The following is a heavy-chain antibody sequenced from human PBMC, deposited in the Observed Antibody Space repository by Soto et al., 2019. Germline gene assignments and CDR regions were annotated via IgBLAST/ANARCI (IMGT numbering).Heavy chain of an antibody. J-gene: IGHJ4*02. CDR3: AIYYDSSGYYFSY. CDR1: GYSFTSYW. Sequence: GESLKISCKGSGYSFTSYWIGWVRQMPGKGLEWMGIIYPGDSDTRYSPSFQGQVTISADKSISTAYLQRSSLKASDTAMYYCAIYYDSSGYYFSYWGQGTLVTVSS. V-gene: IGHV5-51*01. D-gene: IGHD3-22*01. CDR2: IYPGDSDT.